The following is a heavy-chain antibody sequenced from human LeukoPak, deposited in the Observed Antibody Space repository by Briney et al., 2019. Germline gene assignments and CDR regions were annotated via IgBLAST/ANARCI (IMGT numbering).Heavy chain of an antibody. V-gene: IGHV5-51*01. D-gene: IGHD4-11*01. Sequence: PGESLKISCKGSGYRFTDYWIGWVRQMPGKGLEWMGIIWPGDSNTRYSPSFQGQVTISADRSISTAYLQWNSLKASDPAMYYCARHVTTVTTSWFDPLGQGTLVTVSS. J-gene: IGHJ5*02. CDR3: ARHVTTVTTSWFDP. CDR1: GYRFTDYW. CDR2: IWPGDSNT.